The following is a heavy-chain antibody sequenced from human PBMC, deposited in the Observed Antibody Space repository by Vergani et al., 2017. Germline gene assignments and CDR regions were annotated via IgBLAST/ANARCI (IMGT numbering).Heavy chain of an antibody. Sequence: QLQLQESGPGLVKPSETLSLTCTVSGGSISSSSYYWGWIRQPPGKGLEWIGSIYYSGSTYYNPSLKSRVTISVDTSKNQCSLKLSSVTAADTDVYYCARLDIAAAGFFDYWGQGTLVTVSS. CDR1: GGSISSSSYY. CDR3: ARLDIAAAGFFDY. CDR2: IYYSGST. J-gene: IGHJ4*02. V-gene: IGHV4-39*01. D-gene: IGHD6-13*01.